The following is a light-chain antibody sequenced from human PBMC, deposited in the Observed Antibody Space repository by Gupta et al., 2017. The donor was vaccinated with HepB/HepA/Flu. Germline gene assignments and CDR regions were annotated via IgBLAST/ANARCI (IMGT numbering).Light chain of an antibody. CDR3: QQNYSIPSLS. J-gene: IGKJ4*01. CDR1: QNIRTY. CDR2: GAS. Sequence: DIQMTQSPSSMSASVGDSVTITCRASQNIRTYLHWYQQKPGKAPKLLIHGASNWQSGVPSRFRGSGYGKYLTLTISSRQQDDFASYHCQQNYSIPSLSFGGGTKVEIK. V-gene: IGKV1-39*01.